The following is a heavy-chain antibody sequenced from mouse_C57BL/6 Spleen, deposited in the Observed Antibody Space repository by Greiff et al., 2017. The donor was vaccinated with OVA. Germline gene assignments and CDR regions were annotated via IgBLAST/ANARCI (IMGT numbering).Heavy chain of an antibody. CDR2: INPGSGGT. V-gene: IGHV1-54*01. CDR3: ARLDLLGDYAMDY. CDR1: GYAFTNYL. Sequence: QVQLQQSGAELVRPGTSVKVSCKASGYAFTNYLIEWVKQRPGQGLEWIGVINPGSGGTNYNEKFKGKATLTAAKSSSTAYMQLSSLTSEDSAVYFCARLDLLGDYAMDYWGQGTSVTVSS. J-gene: IGHJ4*01. D-gene: IGHD4-1*01.